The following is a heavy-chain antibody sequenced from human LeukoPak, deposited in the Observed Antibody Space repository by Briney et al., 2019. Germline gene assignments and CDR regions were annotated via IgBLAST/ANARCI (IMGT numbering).Heavy chain of an antibody. Sequence: PGGSLRLSCAASGFTFSRHWMTWIRQAPGKGLEWVANIKQDSSEKYYVDSVKGRFTISRDNAKKSLYLQLNNLRPEDTAVYYCVQGWRDNWGQGTLVTVSS. D-gene: IGHD2-15*01. J-gene: IGHJ4*02. CDR2: IKQDSSEK. CDR1: GFTFSRHW. V-gene: IGHV3-7*01. CDR3: VQGWRDN.